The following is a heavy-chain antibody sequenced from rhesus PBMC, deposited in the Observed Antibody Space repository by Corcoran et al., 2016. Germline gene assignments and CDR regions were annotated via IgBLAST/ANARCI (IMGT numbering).Heavy chain of an antibody. Sequence: EIQLVESGGGLVTPGGSLTLSCAASGFTFSSYVMNWVRQTPGKGLDWISAITSGGDNTYYADSVKGRFTVSRDNSKNTLSLQMNSLRPEDTAVYYCTKDGYWGQGVLVTVSS. CDR2: ITSGGDNT. CDR3: TKDGY. CDR1: GFTFSSYV. V-gene: IGHV3S42*01. J-gene: IGHJ4*01.